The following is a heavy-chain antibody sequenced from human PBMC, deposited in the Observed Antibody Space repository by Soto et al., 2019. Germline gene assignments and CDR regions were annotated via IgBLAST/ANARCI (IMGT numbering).Heavy chain of an antibody. CDR3: ATERGGYSYGDY. CDR1: GYTFSSYG. CDR2: VNIYNDKT. V-gene: IGHV1-18*01. Sequence: QVQLVQSGAEVKKPGASVQISCKASGYTFSSYGISWVRQAPGQGLEWMGWVNIYNDKTTYAQKFQGRVTMTTDTSTSTVSLELRSLRSDDTAVYYCATERGGYSYGDYWGQGTLVTVSS. D-gene: IGHD5-18*01. J-gene: IGHJ4*02.